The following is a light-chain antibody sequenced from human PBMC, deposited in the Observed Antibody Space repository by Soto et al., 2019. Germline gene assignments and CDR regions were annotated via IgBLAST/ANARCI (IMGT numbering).Light chain of an antibody. CDR3: CSYSGSDTLL. Sequence: QSALTQPASVSGSPGQSITISCTGTSSNVGSYKLVSWYQQHPGKAPKLMIFEVNKRPSGVPDRFSGSKSGNTASLTISGLQAEDEAEYFCCSYSGSDTLLFGGGTKVTVL. CDR2: EVN. CDR1: SSNVGSYKL. J-gene: IGLJ3*02. V-gene: IGLV2-23*02.